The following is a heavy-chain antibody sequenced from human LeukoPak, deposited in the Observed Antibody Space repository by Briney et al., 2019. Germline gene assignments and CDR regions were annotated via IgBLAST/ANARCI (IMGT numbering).Heavy chain of an antibody. D-gene: IGHD3-10*01. J-gene: IGHJ3*01. Sequence: PGGSLRLSCAASGFTFSYNAMSWVRQAPGKGLEWVSGIVGSGGSTYYADAVKGRFTISRDNSKNTLYLQMNTLRAEDTAVYYCAKSWDAFDFWGQGTMVTVSS. CDR3: AKSWDAFDF. CDR2: IVGSGGST. V-gene: IGHV3-23*01. CDR1: GFTFSYNA.